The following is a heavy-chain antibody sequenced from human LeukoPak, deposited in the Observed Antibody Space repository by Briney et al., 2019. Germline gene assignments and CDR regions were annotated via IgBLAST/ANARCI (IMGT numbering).Heavy chain of an antibody. CDR1: GFTFSSYW. Sequence: GGSLRLSCAASGFTFSSYWMSWVRQAPGKGLEWVANIKQDGSEKYYVDSVKGRFTISRDNSENTLYLEMNSLRVEDTALYYCARPGTSNSGSHGDYWGQGTLVTVSS. V-gene: IGHV3-7*01. CDR2: IKQDGSEK. J-gene: IGHJ4*02. D-gene: IGHD3-10*01. CDR3: ARPGTSNSGSHGDY.